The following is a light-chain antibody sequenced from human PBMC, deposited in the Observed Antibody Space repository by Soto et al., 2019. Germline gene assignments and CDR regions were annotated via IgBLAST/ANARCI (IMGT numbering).Light chain of an antibody. V-gene: IGKV1-39*01. J-gene: IGKJ4*01. CDR2: TAS. CDR3: QQSYSVPLT. Sequence: DIQMTQSPSSLSASVGDRVTITCRASQNINNYLNWYQQKSGEAPKLLIYTASSLQSGVPARVSGSGSGKEFILTISSLKPEDFPTYYCQQSYSVPLTLGGGTKVDIK. CDR1: QNINNY.